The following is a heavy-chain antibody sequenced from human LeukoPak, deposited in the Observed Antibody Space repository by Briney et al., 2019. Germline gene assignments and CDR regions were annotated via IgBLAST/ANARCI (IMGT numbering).Heavy chain of an antibody. CDR3: AKGPGSSSWYPYYFDY. J-gene: IGHJ4*02. CDR2: IWNDGSNK. Sequence: PGGSLRLSCAAAGFTFSSYGMHWVRQAPGKGLEWVAVIWNDGSNKYYADSVKGRFTISRDNSKNTLYLQMNSLRAEDTAVYYCAKGPGSSSWYPYYFDYWGQGTLVTVSS. CDR1: GFTFSSYG. V-gene: IGHV3-33*06. D-gene: IGHD6-13*01.